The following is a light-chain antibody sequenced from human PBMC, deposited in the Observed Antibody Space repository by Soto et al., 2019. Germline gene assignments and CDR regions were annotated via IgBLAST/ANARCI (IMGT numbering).Light chain of an antibody. J-gene: IGKJ2*01. CDR2: GAS. CDR3: QQEAT. Sequence: DIQLTQSPSSLSASVGDRVTITCRASQSISSYVSWYQQKPGKAPKLLIYGASSLQRRVTSRFSGSGSGPDFTLTISSLQPEDFATYYCQQEATFGQGTKLEIK. CDR1: QSISSY. V-gene: IGKV1-39*01.